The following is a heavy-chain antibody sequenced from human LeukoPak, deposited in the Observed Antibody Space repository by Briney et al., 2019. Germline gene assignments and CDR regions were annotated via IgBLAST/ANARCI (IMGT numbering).Heavy chain of an antibody. J-gene: IGHJ4*02. V-gene: IGHV3-64*02. CDR1: GFTFSRYT. CDR2: ISSNGRST. Sequence: AGGSLRLSCAASGFTFSRYTMHWVRQAPGKRLEYFSAISSNGRSTYYADSVKGRFTLSRDNSNNMLYLQMGSLRIEDTAVYYCARELDGSGSFDYWGQGTLVTVSS. D-gene: IGHD3-10*01. CDR3: ARELDGSGSFDY.